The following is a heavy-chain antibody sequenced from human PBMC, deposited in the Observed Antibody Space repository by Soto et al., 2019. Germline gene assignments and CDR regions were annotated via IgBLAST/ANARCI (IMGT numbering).Heavy chain of an antibody. V-gene: IGHV5-51*01. CDR3: ARQYCSSTSCYALGGGWFDP. CDR2: IYPGDSDT. J-gene: IGHJ5*02. CDR1: GYSFTSYW. Sequence: LGESLKISCKGSGYSFTSYWIGWVRQMPGKGLEWMGIIYPGDSDTRYSPSFQGQVTISADKSISTAYLQWSSLKASDTAMYYCARQYCSSTSCYALGGGWFDPWGQGTLVTVSS. D-gene: IGHD2-2*01.